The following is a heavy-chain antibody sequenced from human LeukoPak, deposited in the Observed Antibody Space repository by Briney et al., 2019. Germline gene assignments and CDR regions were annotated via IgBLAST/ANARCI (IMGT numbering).Heavy chain of an antibody. CDR2: MNPNSGNT. V-gene: IGHV1-8*01. CDR1: GYTFTSYD. CDR3: ATADGILTGYYPQRWAFDI. Sequence: GASVKVSCKASGYTFTSYDINWVRQATGQGLEWMGWMNPNSGNTGYAQKFQGRVTMTRNTSISTAYMELSSLRSEDTAVYYCATADGILTGYYPQRWAFDIWGQGTMVTVSS. J-gene: IGHJ3*02. D-gene: IGHD3-9*01.